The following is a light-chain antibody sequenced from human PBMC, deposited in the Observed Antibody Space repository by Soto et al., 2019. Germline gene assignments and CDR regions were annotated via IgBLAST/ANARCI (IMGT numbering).Light chain of an antibody. CDR1: QGISSA. V-gene: IGKV1-13*02. CDR3: QRFQSYALT. J-gene: IGKJ4*01. Sequence: AIQLTQSPSSLSASVGDRVTITCRASQGISSALAWYQHKPGRAPRLLIYDASSLQSGVSSRFSGSGSGTDFTLTISSLQPEAFATYYCQRFQSYALTFGGGTKLEIK. CDR2: DAS.